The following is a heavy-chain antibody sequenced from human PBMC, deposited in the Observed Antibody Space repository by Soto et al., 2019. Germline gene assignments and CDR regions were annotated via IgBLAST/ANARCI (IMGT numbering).Heavy chain of an antibody. V-gene: IGHV4-39*07. CDR1: GGSISSSSYY. CDR2: IYYSGST. D-gene: IGHD6-6*01. Sequence: SETLSLTCTVSGGSISSSSYYWGWIRQPPGKGLEWIGSIYYSGSTYYNPSLKSRVTMSVDTSKNQFSLKLSSVTAADTAVYYCAREGSSSSNRPYDHWGQGTLVTVSS. J-gene: IGHJ4*02. CDR3: AREGSSSSNRPYDH.